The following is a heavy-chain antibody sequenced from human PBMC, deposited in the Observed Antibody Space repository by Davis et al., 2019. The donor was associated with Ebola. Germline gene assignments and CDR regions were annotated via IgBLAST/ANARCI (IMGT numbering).Heavy chain of an antibody. CDR1: GFTFSSYA. CDR2: ISGSGGST. J-gene: IGHJ4*02. D-gene: IGHD5-24*01. V-gene: IGHV3-23*01. Sequence: PGGSLRLSCAASGFTFSSYAMSWVRQAPGKGLEWVSAISGSGGSTYYADSVKGRFTISRDNSKNTLYLQMNSLRAEDTAVYYCARDVLGGEMATIGGYWGQGTLVTVSS. CDR3: ARDVLGGEMATIGGY.